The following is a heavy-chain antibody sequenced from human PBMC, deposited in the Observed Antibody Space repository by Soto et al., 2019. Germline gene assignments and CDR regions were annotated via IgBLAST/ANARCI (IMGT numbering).Heavy chain of an antibody. CDR1: GFTFSSYA. CDR2: ISYDGSNK. CDR3: ARDPPYYDILTGYYIPTKSHYYYYGMDV. Sequence: QVQLVESGGGVVQPGRSLRLSCAASGFTFSSYAMHWVRQAPGKGLEWVAVISYDGSNKYYADSVKGRFTISRDNSKNTLYLQMNSLRAEDTAVYYCARDPPYYDILTGYYIPTKSHYYYYGMDVWGQGTTVTVSS. J-gene: IGHJ6*02. D-gene: IGHD3-9*01. V-gene: IGHV3-30-3*01.